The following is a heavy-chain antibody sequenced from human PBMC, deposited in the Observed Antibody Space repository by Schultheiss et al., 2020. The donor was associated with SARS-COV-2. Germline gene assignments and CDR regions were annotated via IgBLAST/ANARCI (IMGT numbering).Heavy chain of an antibody. Sequence: GGSLRLSCAASGFTFSSYGMHWVRQAPGKGLEWVSYISSSSTIYYADSVKGRFTISRDNAKNSLYLQMNSLRAEDTALYYCAKGGIAAAGPWGYWGQGTLVTVSS. J-gene: IGHJ4*02. V-gene: IGHV3-48*01. D-gene: IGHD6-13*01. CDR3: AKGGIAAAGPWGY. CDR1: GFTFSSYG. CDR2: ISSSSTI.